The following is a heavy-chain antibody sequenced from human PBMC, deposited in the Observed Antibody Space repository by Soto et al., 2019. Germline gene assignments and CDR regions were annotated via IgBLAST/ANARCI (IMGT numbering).Heavy chain of an antibody. V-gene: IGHV4-59*08. D-gene: IGHD1-1*01. CDR3: ARIQLERLAFDI. J-gene: IGHJ3*02. Sequence: QVQLQESGPGLVKPSETLSLTCTVSGGSISSYYWSWIRQPPGKGLEWIGYIYYSGSTNYNPSLKSRVTISVDKSKHQFSLKLSSVTAADTAVYYCARIQLERLAFDIWGQGTMVTVSS. CDR1: GGSISSYY. CDR2: IYYSGST.